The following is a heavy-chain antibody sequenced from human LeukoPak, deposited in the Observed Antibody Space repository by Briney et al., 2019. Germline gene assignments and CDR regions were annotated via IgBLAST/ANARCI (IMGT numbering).Heavy chain of an antibody. D-gene: IGHD4-17*01. J-gene: IGHJ1*01. CDR2: FDPEDGET. CDR1: GYTLTELS. V-gene: IGHV1-24*01. Sequence: ASVKVSCKVSGYTLTELSMHWVRQAPGNGLEWMGGFDPEDGETIYAQKFQGRVTMTEDTSTDTAYMELSSLRSEDTAVYYCVTEEATVTHNLAEYFQHWGQGTLVTVSS. CDR3: VTEEATVTHNLAEYFQH.